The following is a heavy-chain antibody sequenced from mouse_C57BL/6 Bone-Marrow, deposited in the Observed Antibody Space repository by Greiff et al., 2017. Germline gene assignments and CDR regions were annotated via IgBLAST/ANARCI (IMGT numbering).Heavy chain of an antibody. Sequence: EVQLQQSGPVLVKPGASVKMSCKASGYTFTDYYMNWVKQSHGKSLEWIGVINPYNGGTSYNQKFKGKATLTVDQSSSTAYMELNSLTSEDSAVYYCARGLRRAYYFDYWGQGTTLTVSS. V-gene: IGHV1-19*01. CDR1: GYTFTDYY. CDR2: INPYNGGT. CDR3: ARGLRRAYYFDY. D-gene: IGHD2-4*01. J-gene: IGHJ2*01.